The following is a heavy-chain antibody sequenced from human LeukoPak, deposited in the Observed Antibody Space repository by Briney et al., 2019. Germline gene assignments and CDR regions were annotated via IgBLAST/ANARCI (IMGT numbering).Heavy chain of an antibody. D-gene: IGHD3-22*01. CDR2: ISGSGGST. V-gene: IGHV3-23*01. CDR1: GFTFSDYY. J-gene: IGHJ4*02. CDR3: AKDRHFYDSSGYYIDY. Sequence: PGGSLRLSCAASGFTFSDYYMSWIRQAPGKGLEWVSAISGSGGSTYYADSVKGRFTISRDNSKNTLYLQMNSLRAEDTAVYYCAKDRHFYDSSGYYIDYWGQGTLVTVSS.